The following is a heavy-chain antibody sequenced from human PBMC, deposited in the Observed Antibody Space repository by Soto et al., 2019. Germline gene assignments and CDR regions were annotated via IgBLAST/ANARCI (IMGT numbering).Heavy chain of an antibody. Sequence: GRSLRLSCAASGFTFSSYGMHWVRQAPGKGLEWVAVISYDGSNKYYADSVKGRFTISRDNSKNTLYLQMNSLRAEDTAVYYCAKDLWEMATITGDAFDIWGQGTMVTVS. CDR1: GFTFSSYG. CDR2: ISYDGSNK. D-gene: IGHD3-16*01. CDR3: AKDLWEMATITGDAFDI. V-gene: IGHV3-30*18. J-gene: IGHJ3*02.